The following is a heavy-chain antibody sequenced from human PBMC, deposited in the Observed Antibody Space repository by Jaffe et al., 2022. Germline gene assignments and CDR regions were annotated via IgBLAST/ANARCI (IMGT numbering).Heavy chain of an antibody. CDR1: GYTFTDYY. V-gene: IGHV1-2*02. CDR2: INPKSGDT. Sequence: QVQLGQSGAEVKKPGASVKVSCKTSGYTFTDYYMVWFRQAPGQGLEWMGCINPKSGDTNYAQKFQGRITMTRDTSISTAYMEVSRLRSDDTAIYYCAREGLYCGGGRCYAAYWGQGTLVTVSS. D-gene: IGHD2-15*01. CDR3: AREGLYCGGGRCYAAY. J-gene: IGHJ4*02.